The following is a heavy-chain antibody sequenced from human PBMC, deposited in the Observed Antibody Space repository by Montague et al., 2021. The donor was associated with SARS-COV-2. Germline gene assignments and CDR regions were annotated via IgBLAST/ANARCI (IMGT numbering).Heavy chain of an antibody. Sequence: CAISGDSVSSNIATWNWIRQSPSRGLEWLGWTYYRSKWYNDYAESVKSRITIDPDTSKHQFSLHLNSVTPKDTAVYYCARIPVGSKYYFDFWGQGTLVTVSS. CDR2: TYYRSKWYN. D-gene: IGHD2-2*01. V-gene: IGHV6-1*01. CDR3: ARIPVGSKYYFDF. CDR1: GDSVSSNIAT. J-gene: IGHJ4*02.